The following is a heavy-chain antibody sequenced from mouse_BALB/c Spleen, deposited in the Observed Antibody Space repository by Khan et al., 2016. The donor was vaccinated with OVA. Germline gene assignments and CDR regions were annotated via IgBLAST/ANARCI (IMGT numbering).Heavy chain of an antibody. CDR3: ARKFGNVFDY. CDR1: GYSFTGYF. D-gene: IGHD2-1*01. Sequence: EVQLQESGPELVKPGASVKISCKASGYSFTGYFMNWVMQSHGKSLEWIGRINPHIGETFYNQKFKDKATLTVDESSRTAHMELRSLASEDSAVYYCARKFGNVFDYWGQGTTLTVSA. J-gene: IGHJ2*01. V-gene: IGHV1-20*02. CDR2: INPHIGET.